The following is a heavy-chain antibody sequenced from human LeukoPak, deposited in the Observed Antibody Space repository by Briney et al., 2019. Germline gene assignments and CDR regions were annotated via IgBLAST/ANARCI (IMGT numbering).Heavy chain of an antibody. D-gene: IGHD3/OR15-3a*01. CDR1: GGTFSRNA. V-gene: IGHV1-69*05. Sequence: GSSVKVSCKASGGTFSRNAISWVRQAPGQGLEWMGGIIPIFGTPNYSRKFQGRLTINTDESTSTAHMELSSLTSEDTAVYYCARVNGTGGFLQGAFEIWGQGTMATVSS. CDR2: IIPIFGTP. CDR3: ARVNGTGGFLQGAFEI. J-gene: IGHJ3*02.